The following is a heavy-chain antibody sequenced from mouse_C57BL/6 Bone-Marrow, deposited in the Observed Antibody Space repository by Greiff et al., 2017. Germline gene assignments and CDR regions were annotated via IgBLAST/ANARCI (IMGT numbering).Heavy chain of an antibody. D-gene: IGHD1-1*01. CDR2: IDPETGGT. V-gene: IGHV1-15*01. Sequence: QVQLKESGAELVRPGASVTLSCKASGYTFTDYEMHWVKQTPVHGLEWIGAIDPETGGTAYNQKFKGKAILTADKSSSTAYMELRSLTSEDSAVYYCTRCGSSSFDYWGQGTTLTVSS. J-gene: IGHJ2*01. CDR1: GYTFTDYE. CDR3: TRCGSSSFDY.